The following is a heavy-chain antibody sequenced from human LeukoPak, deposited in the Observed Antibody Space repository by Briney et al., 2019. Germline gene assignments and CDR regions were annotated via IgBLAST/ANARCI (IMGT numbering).Heavy chain of an antibody. Sequence: PSETLSLTCAVYGGSFSGYYWSWIRQPPGKGLEWIGEINHSGSTNYNPSLKSRVTISVDTSKNQFSLKLSSVTAADTAVYYCARLEYYDSSGYYFDYWGQGTLVTVSS. CDR3: ARLEYYDSSGYYFDY. J-gene: IGHJ4*02. V-gene: IGHV4-34*01. CDR1: GGSFSGYY. CDR2: INHSGST. D-gene: IGHD3-22*01.